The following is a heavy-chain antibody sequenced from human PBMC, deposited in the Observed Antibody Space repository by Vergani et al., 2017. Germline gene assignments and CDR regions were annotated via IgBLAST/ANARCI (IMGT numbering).Heavy chain of an antibody. V-gene: IGHV4-59*01. CDR3: ARSITMVRGVPNFDL. CDR1: GGSISNYY. CDR2: IYYSGST. Sequence: QVQLQESGPGLVKPSETLSLTCTVSGGSISNYYWSWIRQPPGKGLEWIGYIYYSGSTNYNPSLKSRVTISVDTSKNQFSLKLSSVTAADTAVYYCARSITMVRGVPNFDLWGRGTLVTVSS. D-gene: IGHD3-10*01. J-gene: IGHJ2*01.